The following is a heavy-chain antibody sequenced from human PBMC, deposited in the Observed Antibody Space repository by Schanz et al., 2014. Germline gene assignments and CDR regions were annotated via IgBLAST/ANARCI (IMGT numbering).Heavy chain of an antibody. CDR3: AGAVATIRADSFDI. CDR1: GITFSGYS. V-gene: IGHV3-30*03. J-gene: IGHJ3*02. CDR2: MSYDGSNK. Sequence: VQLVDSGGGLVQPGGSLRLSCAASGITFSGYSMNWVRQAPGKGLEWVAVMSYDGSNKYYADSVKGRFTISRDNSKNTLYLQMNSLRAEDTAVYYCAGAVATIRADSFDIWGQGTMVAVSS. D-gene: IGHD5-12*01.